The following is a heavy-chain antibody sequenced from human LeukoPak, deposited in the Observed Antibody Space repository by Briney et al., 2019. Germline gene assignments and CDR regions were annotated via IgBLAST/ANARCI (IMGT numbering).Heavy chain of an antibody. CDR2: IYHSGST. Sequence: SETLSLTCTVSGASISSYYWSWIRQPPGKGLEWIGYIYHSGSTNYNPSLKSRVTISIDTSKNQFSLKLSSMTAADTAVYYCARDRRGSYWGQGTLVTVSS. CDR3: ARDRRGSY. J-gene: IGHJ4*02. V-gene: IGHV4-59*01. CDR1: GASISSYY.